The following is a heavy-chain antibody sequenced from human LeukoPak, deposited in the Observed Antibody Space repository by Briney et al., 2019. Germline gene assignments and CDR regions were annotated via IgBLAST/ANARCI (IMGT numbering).Heavy chain of an antibody. CDR3: ARHRYYYDSSGSPHFVY. V-gene: IGHV3-21*01. CDR2: ISSSSSYI. D-gene: IGHD3-22*01. Sequence: GGSLRLSCAASGFTFSSYSMNWVRQAPGKGLEWVSSISSSSSYIYYADSVKGRFTISRDNAKNSLHLQMNSLRAEDTAVYYCARHRYYYDSSGSPHFVYWGQGTLVTVSS. CDR1: GFTFSSYS. J-gene: IGHJ4*02.